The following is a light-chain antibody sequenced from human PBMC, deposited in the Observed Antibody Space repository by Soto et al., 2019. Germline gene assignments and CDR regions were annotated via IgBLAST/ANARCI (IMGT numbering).Light chain of an antibody. Sequence: QSALTQPPSVSGSPGQSVAISCTGTSSDVGGYNRVSWYQQPPGTAPKLLIYEVSHRPSGVPDRFSGSKSGNTASLTISGLQAEYEADYYCSSYTTSNTLVFGGGTKVTVL. CDR2: EVS. J-gene: IGLJ3*02. V-gene: IGLV2-18*02. CDR1: SSDVGGYNR. CDR3: SSYTTSNTLV.